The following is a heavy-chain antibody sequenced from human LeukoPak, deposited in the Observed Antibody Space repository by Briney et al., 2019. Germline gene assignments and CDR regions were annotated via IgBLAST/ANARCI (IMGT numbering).Heavy chain of an antibody. CDR3: VKDDDVEGDGYKPYYFDY. CDR2: ISSNGGST. CDR1: GFTFSSYA. V-gene: IGHV3-64D*06. D-gene: IGHD5-24*01. J-gene: IGHJ4*02. Sequence: GGSLRLSCSASGFTFSSYAMHWVRQAPGKGLEHVSAISSNGGSTYYADSVKGRFTISRDNSKNTLYLQMSSLRAEDTAVYYCVKDDDVEGDGYKPYYFDYWGQGTLVTVSS.